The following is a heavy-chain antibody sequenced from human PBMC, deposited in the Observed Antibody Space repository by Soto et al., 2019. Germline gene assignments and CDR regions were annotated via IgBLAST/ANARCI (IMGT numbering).Heavy chain of an antibody. J-gene: IGHJ4*02. D-gene: IGHD3-10*01. Sequence: QITLKESGPTLVKPTQTLTLTCTFSGFSLSSSGLGAGWIRQPPGKALEWLALIYWDDDKRYSPSLKSRLTITKDXXKXQXXLTMTNMDPVGTATYFCAHTYYYGSGSHYAGYFDYWGQGTLVTVSS. CDR1: GFSLSSSGLG. V-gene: IGHV2-5*02. CDR2: IYWDDDK. CDR3: AHTYYYGSGSHYAGYFDY.